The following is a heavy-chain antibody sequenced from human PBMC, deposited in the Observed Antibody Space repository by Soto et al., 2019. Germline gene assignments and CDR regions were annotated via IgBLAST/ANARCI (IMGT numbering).Heavy chain of an antibody. CDR3: AATRGFYEF. CDR1: GFTFSSYA. Sequence: EVQLLESGGGLVQPGGSLRLSCAASGFTFSSYAMSWVRQAPGKGLQWVSSITSSGGSIAYADSVKGRFTMSRDNPKNTLYLQMNSLSADDTAVYYCAATRGFYEFWGQGTLVTVSS. V-gene: IGHV3-23*01. D-gene: IGHD2-2*01. CDR2: ITSSGGSI. J-gene: IGHJ4*02.